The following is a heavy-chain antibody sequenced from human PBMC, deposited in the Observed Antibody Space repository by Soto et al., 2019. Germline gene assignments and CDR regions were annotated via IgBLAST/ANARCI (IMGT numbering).Heavy chain of an antibody. J-gene: IGHJ6*04. CDR2: ISAGIST. V-gene: IGHV3-23*01. Sequence: EVQVLESGGDLVQPGGSLRLSCAASGFTFSNYAMNWVRQAPGKGPEWVSGISAGISTYYADSVKGRFTISRDNSKSTLFLQMDSLRAEDTALYYCTKVRGDPVWGKGTTVTVSS. CDR3: TKVRGDPV. D-gene: IGHD4-17*01. CDR1: GFTFSNYA.